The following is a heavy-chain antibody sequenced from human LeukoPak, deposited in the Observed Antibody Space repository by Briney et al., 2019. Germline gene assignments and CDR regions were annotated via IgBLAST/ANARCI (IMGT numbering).Heavy chain of an antibody. CDR3: ASPMAWAHDRRDSDY. Sequence: NPSETLSLTCTVSGGSISSSSYYWGWIRQPPGKGLEWIGSIYYSGSAYYNPSLKSRVSISVDTSKNQFSLKLRSVTAADTAVYYCASPMAWAHDRRDSDYWGLGTLVTVSS. CDR1: GGSISSSSYY. J-gene: IGHJ4*02. CDR2: IYYSGSA. V-gene: IGHV4-39*07. D-gene: IGHD5-24*01.